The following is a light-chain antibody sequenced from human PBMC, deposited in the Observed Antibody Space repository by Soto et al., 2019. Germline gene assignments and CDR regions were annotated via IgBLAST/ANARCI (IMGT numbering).Light chain of an antibody. V-gene: IGLV2-11*01. Sequence: QSALTQPRSVSGSPGQSVTISCTGTSSDVGGYDFVSWYQQHPGKAPKPMIYDVTNRPSGVPDRFSGSKSGNTASLTISGLQAEDEADYYFCSYAGSYTLIFGGGTKVTVL. J-gene: IGLJ2*01. CDR1: SSDVGGYDF. CDR2: DVT. CDR3: CSYAGSYTLI.